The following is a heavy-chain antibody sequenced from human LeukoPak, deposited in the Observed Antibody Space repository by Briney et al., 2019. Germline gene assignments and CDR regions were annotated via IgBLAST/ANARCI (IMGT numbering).Heavy chain of an antibody. J-gene: IGHJ4*02. V-gene: IGHV3-48*03. CDR3: ARDLLVRGPFDY. CDR2: ISSSGSTI. CDR1: GFTFSSYE. Sequence: GGSLRLSCAASGFTFSSYEMNWVRQAPGKGLEWVSYISSSGSTIYYADSVKGRFTISRNNAKNSLYLQMNSLRAEDTAVYYCARDLLVRGPFDYWGQGTLVTVSS. D-gene: IGHD1-26*01.